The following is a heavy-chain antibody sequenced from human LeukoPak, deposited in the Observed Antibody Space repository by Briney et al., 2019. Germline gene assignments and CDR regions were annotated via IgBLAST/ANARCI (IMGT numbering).Heavy chain of an antibody. D-gene: IGHD5-24*01. J-gene: IGHJ4*01. CDR2: VYSTGSTT. V-gene: IGHV4-39*01. Sequence: SETLSLTCTVSGGSISSSSNYWGWVRQPPGKGLEWIGTVYSTGSTTYSNPSLKSRVTISVDTSKNQFSLKLSSVTAADTAVYYCARHEEEDGYNAKTIDYWGHGTLVTVSS. CDR3: ARHEEEDGYNAKTIDY. CDR1: GGSISSSSNY.